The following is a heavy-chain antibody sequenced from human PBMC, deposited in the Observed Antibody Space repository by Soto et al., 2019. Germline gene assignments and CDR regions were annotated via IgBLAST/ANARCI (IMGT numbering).Heavy chain of an antibody. CDR2: IYHSGST. J-gene: IGHJ4*02. D-gene: IGHD2-2*01. CDR1: GGSISSSNW. V-gene: IGHV4-4*02. CDR3: ASSSYQYCCDY. Sequence: QVQLQESGPGLVKPSGTLSLTCAVSGGSISSSNWWSWVRQPPGKGLEWIGEIYHSGSTNYNPSLKSRVTIPVDKSKNQLSLKPSTGTAAYTVVYTCASSSYQYCCDYWGLGTLVTVSS.